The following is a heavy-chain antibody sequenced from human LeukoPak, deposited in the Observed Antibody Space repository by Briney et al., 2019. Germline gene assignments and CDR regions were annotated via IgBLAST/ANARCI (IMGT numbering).Heavy chain of an antibody. CDR1: GFTFSSYA. CDR3: AKDHGYYDILTGSDAWFDP. J-gene: IGHJ5*02. D-gene: IGHD3-9*01. Sequence: PGGSLRLSCAASGFTFSSYAMSWVRPAPGKGLEWVSAISGSGGSTYYADSVKGRFTISRDNSKNTLYLQMNSLRAEDTAVYYCAKDHGYYDILTGSDAWFDPWGQGTLVTVSS. V-gene: IGHV3-23*01. CDR2: ISGSGGST.